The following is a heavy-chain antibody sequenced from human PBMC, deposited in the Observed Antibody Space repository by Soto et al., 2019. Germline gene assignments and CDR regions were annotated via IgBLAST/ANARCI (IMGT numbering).Heavy chain of an antibody. CDR2: IIPIFDTT. Sequence: QVHLVQSGAEVKKPGSSVKVSCKASGGTFSSYAISWVRQAPGQGLEWMGRIIPIFDTTNYAQKFQGRVTITADESTSTAYMELSSLRSEDTDVYYCVGYYYNTRGYYYDYWGQGTLVTVSS. CDR1: GGTFSSYA. CDR3: VGYYYNTRGYYYDY. J-gene: IGHJ4*02. V-gene: IGHV1-69*18. D-gene: IGHD3-22*01.